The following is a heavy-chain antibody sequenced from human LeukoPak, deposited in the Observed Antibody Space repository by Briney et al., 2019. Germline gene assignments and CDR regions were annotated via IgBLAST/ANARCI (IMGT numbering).Heavy chain of an antibody. Sequence: ASVKVSCKASGYTFTSYGISWVRQAPGQGLEWMGWISAYNGNTNYAQKLQGRVTMTTDTSTSTAYMELRSLRSDDTAVYYCARLKDIVVVPAVYIDYWGQGTLVTVSS. J-gene: IGHJ4*02. V-gene: IGHV1-18*01. CDR1: GYTFTSYG. CDR3: ARLKDIVVVPAVYIDY. D-gene: IGHD2-2*01. CDR2: ISAYNGNT.